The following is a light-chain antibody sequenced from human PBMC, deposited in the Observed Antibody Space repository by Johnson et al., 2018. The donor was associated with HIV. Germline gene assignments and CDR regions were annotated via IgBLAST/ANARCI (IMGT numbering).Light chain of an antibody. CDR2: ENN. V-gene: IGLV1-51*01. J-gene: IGLJ1*01. Sequence: QAVLTQPPSVSAAPGQKVTISCSGSSSNIGNYYVSWYQQLPGTAPKLLIYENNKRPSGIPDRFSGSKSGTSSTPGITALLTGDVPDYYCGTWDSSLRVGVFGSGTKVTVL. CDR3: GTWDSSLRVGV. CDR1: SSNIGNYY.